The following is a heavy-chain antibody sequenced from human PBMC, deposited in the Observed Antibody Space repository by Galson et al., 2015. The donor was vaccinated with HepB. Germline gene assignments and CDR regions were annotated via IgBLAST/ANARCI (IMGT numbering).Heavy chain of an antibody. V-gene: IGHV3-11*06. CDR2: ISSSSSYT. CDR1: GFTFSDYY. Sequence: SLRLSCAASGFTFSDYYMSWIRQAPGKGLEWVSYISSSSSYTNYADSVKGRFTISRDNAKNSLYLQMNSLRAEDTAVYYCARGDCGSTSCYNYYGMDVWGQGTPVTVSS. J-gene: IGHJ6*02. D-gene: IGHD2-2*02. CDR3: ARGDCGSTSCYNYYGMDV.